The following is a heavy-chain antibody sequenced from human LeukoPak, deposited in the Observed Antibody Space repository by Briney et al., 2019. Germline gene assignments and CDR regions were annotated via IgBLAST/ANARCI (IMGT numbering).Heavy chain of an antibody. Sequence: SETLSLTCSVSGGSISSSTFYWGWIRQSPGKGLEWIGSFYYRGSPYYDSSLKSRVTISVDTSKNQFSLRLSSVTAADTAVYYCGRLYGGDSGVGAFDIWGQGTMVTVSS. J-gene: IGHJ3*02. CDR1: GGSISSSTFY. V-gene: IGHV4-39*01. D-gene: IGHD4-23*01. CDR2: FYYRGSP. CDR3: GRLYGGDSGVGAFDI.